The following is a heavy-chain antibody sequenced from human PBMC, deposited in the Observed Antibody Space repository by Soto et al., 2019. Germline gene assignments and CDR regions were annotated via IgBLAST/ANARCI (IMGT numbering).Heavy chain of an antibody. CDR1: GGSISSGGYY. Sequence: ASETLSLTCTVSGGSISSGGYYWSWIRQHPGKGLEWIGYIYYSGSTYYNPSLKSRVTISVDTSKNQFSLKLGSVTAADTAVYYCAREIYCTNGVCPNWFDPWGQGTLVTVSS. D-gene: IGHD2-8*01. J-gene: IGHJ5*02. V-gene: IGHV4-31*03. CDR2: IYYSGST. CDR3: AREIYCTNGVCPNWFDP.